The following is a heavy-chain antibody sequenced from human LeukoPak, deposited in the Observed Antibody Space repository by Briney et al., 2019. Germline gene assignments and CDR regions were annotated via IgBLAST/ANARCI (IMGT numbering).Heavy chain of an antibody. J-gene: IGHJ4*02. CDR3: AKDRLRWSDFDY. CDR2: ISGSGSST. D-gene: IGHD4-23*01. Sequence: GGSLRLSCAASGFTFSSYGMSWVRQAPGKGLEWVSGISGSGSSTYYADSVKGRFTISRDNSKNTLYLQMNSLRAEDTAIYYCAKDRLRWSDFDYWGQGTLVTVSS. CDR1: GFTFSSYG. V-gene: IGHV3-23*01.